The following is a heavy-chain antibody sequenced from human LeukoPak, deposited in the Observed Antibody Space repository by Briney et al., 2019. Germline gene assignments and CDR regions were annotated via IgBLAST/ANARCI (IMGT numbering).Heavy chain of an antibody. CDR2: ISAYNGNT. D-gene: IGHD3-22*01. CDR1: GYTFTSYG. V-gene: IGHV1-18*01. J-gene: IGHJ3*02. Sequence: ASVKVSCKASGYTFTSYGISWVRQAPGQGLEWMGWISAYNGNTNYAQKLQGRVTMTTDTSTSTAYMELRSLRSDDTAVYYCARGKHYDSSGAPREFDIWGQGTMVTVSS. CDR3: ARGKHYDSSGAPREFDI.